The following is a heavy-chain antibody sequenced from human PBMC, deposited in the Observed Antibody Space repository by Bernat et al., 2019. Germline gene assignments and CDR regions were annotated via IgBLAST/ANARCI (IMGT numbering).Heavy chain of an antibody. Sequence: QVQLQESGPGLVKPSGTLSLTCAVSGGSISSYYWSWIRQPPGKGLEWIGYIYYSGSTNYNPSLKSRVTISVDTSKNQCSLKLSSVTAADTAVYYCARHGAGGMVRGVIQHWGQGTLVTVSS. CDR2: IYYSGST. CDR3: ARHGAGGMVRGVIQH. D-gene: IGHD3-10*01. V-gene: IGHV4-59*08. J-gene: IGHJ1*01. CDR1: GGSISSYY.